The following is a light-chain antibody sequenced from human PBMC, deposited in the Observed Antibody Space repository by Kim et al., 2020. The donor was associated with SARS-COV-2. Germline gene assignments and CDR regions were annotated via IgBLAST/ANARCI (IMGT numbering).Light chain of an antibody. J-gene: IGLJ3*02. V-gene: IGLV3-19*01. Sequence: GQTVRITCQGDSLRSYYESWYQQKPGQAPVIVIYGKNNRPSGIPDRFSGSSSGNTASLTITGAQAEDEADYYCNSRDSSGNHWVFGGGTKLTVL. CDR3: NSRDSSGNHWV. CDR1: SLRSYY. CDR2: GKN.